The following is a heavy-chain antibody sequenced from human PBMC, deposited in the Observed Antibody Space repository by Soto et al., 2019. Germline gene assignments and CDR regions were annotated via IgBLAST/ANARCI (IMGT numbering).Heavy chain of an antibody. Sequence: QVQLQESGPGLVKPSQTLSLTCTVSGGSISSGGYYWSWIRQHPGKGLEWIGYIYYSGSTYYNPSLKSRVTRSVDTSKNQFSLKLSSVTAADTAVYYCARDGRGSSNWFDPWGQGTLVTVSS. CDR1: GGSISSGGYY. D-gene: IGHD3-16*01. V-gene: IGHV4-31*03. CDR3: ARDGRGSSNWFDP. CDR2: IYYSGST. J-gene: IGHJ5*02.